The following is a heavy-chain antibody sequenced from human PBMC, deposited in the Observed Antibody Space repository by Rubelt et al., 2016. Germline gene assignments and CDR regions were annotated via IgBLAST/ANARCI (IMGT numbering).Heavy chain of an antibody. J-gene: IGHJ4*02. D-gene: IGHD5-24*01. CDR2: IYHSGST. Sequence: GKGLEWIGSIYHSGSTYYNPSLKSRVTISVDTSKNQFSLKLSSVTAADTAVYYCARGGPRWLQPLGEFDYWGQGTLVTVSS. CDR3: ARGGPRWLQPLGEFDY. V-gene: IGHV4-38-2*02.